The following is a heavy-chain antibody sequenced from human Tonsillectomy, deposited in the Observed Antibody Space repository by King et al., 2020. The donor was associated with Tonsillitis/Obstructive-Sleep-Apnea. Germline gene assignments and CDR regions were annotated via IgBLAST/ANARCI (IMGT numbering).Heavy chain of an antibody. Sequence: VQLVESGGGLVKPGGSLRLSCAASGFTFSDYYMAWNRQAPGKGLEWVSYISSSSSYTNYADSVKGRFTISRDNAKNSLYLQMNSLRAEDTAVYYCARVSAIQYYFDNWGQGTLVTVSS. CDR3: ARVSAIQYYFDN. V-gene: IGHV3-11*05. D-gene: IGHD2-2*01. J-gene: IGHJ4*02. CDR1: GFTFSDYY. CDR2: ISSSSSYT.